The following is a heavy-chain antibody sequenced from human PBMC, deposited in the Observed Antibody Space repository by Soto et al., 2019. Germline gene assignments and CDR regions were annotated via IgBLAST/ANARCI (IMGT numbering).Heavy chain of an antibody. J-gene: IGHJ6*02. CDR1: GGSISSYY. CDR2: IYYSGIT. V-gene: IGHV4-59*01. D-gene: IGHD1-20*01. CDR3: ARYKSNYYYGMDV. Sequence: QVQLQESGPGLVKPSENLSLTCTVSGGSISSYYWSWIRQPPGKGLEWIGYIYYSGITNYNPSLKSRVTISVDTSKNQFSLKLSSVTAADTAVYYCARYKSNYYYGMDVWGQGTTVTVSS.